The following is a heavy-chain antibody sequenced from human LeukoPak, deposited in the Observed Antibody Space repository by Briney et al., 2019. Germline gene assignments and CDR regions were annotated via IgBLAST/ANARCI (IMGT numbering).Heavy chain of an antibody. Sequence: GGSLRLSCAASGFTLSSYSMNWVRQAPGKGLEWVSYISSSSSTIYYADSVKGRFTISRDNAKNSLYLQMNSLRDEDTAVYYCARDKECSSTSCYTGFDPWGQGTLVTVSS. CDR3: ARDKECSSTSCYTGFDP. V-gene: IGHV3-48*02. D-gene: IGHD2-2*02. CDR2: ISSSSSTI. CDR1: GFTLSSYS. J-gene: IGHJ5*02.